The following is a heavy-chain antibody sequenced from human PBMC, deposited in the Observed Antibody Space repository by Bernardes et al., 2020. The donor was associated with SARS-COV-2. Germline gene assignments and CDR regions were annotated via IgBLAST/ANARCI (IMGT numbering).Heavy chain of an antibody. Sequence: GRSLIRSCTASGFTFRSSAMHWVRQAPGKGPEWVAVISNDGSIKYYTDSVKGRFTISRDNSKNTLYLLMNSLRTDDTAVYYCTRGLELELITWFDYWGQGTLVTVSS. V-gene: IGHV3-30-3*01. CDR3: TRGLELELITWFDY. CDR1: GFTFRSSA. CDR2: ISNDGSIK. D-gene: IGHD1-7*01. J-gene: IGHJ4*02.